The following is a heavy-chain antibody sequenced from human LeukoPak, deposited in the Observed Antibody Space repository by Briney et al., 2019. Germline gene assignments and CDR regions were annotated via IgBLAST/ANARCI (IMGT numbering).Heavy chain of an antibody. J-gene: IGHJ4*02. V-gene: IGHV3-30*03. CDR3: AIGTVIVGYYFDS. D-gene: IGHD3-22*01. Sequence: PGRSLRLSWAASGFTFSSYCIHWVRQAPGKGLEWVAVISNDGSDKSYADSVKGRFTISRDNSKNTLYLQMNSLRAEDTAVYFCAIGTVIVGYYFDSWGQGTLVTVSS. CDR1: GFTFSSYC. CDR2: ISNDGSDK.